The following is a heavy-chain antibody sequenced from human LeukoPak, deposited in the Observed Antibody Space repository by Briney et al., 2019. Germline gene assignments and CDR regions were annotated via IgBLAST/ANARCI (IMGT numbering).Heavy chain of an antibody. CDR3: AREDYSGYDFYDY. J-gene: IGHJ4*02. CDR1: GFTFSSYW. CDR2: INSDGSSR. Sequence: GGSLRLSCAASGFTFSSYWMHWVRQAPGKGLVWVSLINSDGSSRNYADSVKGRFTISRDNAKNTLYLQMSSLRVEDTAVYYCAREDYSGYDFYDYWGQGSLSPSPQ. D-gene: IGHD5-12*01. V-gene: IGHV3-74*01.